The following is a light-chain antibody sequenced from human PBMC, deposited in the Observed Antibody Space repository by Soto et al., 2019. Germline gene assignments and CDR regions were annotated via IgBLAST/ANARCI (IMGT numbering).Light chain of an antibody. CDR2: DAS. CDR1: QTISSW. CDR3: QQYNSYSRT. V-gene: IGKV1-5*01. J-gene: IGKJ5*01. Sequence: DIQITQSPSTLSGSVGDRVTITCRASQTISSWLAWYQQKPGKAPKLLIYDASSLESGVPSRFSGSGSGTEFTLTISSLQPDDFATYYCQQYNSYSRTFGQGTRLEI.